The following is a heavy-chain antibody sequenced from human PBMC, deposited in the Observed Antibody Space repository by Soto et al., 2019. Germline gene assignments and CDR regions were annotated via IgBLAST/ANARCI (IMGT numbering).Heavy chain of an antibody. CDR2: IMPVFRTP. J-gene: IGHJ6*02. CDR1: GGTFSNSA. V-gene: IGHV1-69*12. D-gene: IGHD3-3*02. Sequence: QVHLEQSGAEVKKPGSSVKVSCKASGGTFSNSAISWVRQAPGQGLEWMGGIMPVFRTPDYAQKFQGRVTVTADGSTSTAYMELSGLRSDDTAVYYCARDKDRPQLGGNYYYILDVWGQGTTVTVSS. CDR3: ARDKDRPQLGGNYYYILDV.